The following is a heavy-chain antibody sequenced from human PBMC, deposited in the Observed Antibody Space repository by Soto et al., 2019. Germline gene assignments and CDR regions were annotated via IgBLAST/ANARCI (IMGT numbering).Heavy chain of an antibody. CDR2: IYYSGST. V-gene: IGHV4-39*01. CDR1: GGSISSSSYY. J-gene: IGHJ4*02. Sequence: SETLSLTCTVSGGSISSSSYYWGWIRQPPGKGLEWIGSIYYSGSTYYNPSLKSRVTISVDTSKNQFSLKLSSVTAADTAVYYCARSASHYDYWSGYYTNRYYFDYWGQGTLVTVSS. CDR3: ARSASHYDYWSGYYTNRYYFDY. D-gene: IGHD3-3*01.